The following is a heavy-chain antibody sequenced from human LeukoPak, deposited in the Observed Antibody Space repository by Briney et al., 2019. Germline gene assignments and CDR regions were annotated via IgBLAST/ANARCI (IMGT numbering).Heavy chain of an antibody. D-gene: IGHD3-22*01. Sequence: GGSLRLSCAASGFTFSSYGMHWVRQASGKGLEWVAFIRYDGSNKYYADSVKGRFTISRDNSKNTLYLQMNSLRAEDTAAYYCAKVRHITMIVVVINNYWGQGTLVTVSS. J-gene: IGHJ4*02. CDR3: AKVRHITMIVVVINNY. CDR2: IRYDGSNK. V-gene: IGHV3-30*02. CDR1: GFTFSSYG.